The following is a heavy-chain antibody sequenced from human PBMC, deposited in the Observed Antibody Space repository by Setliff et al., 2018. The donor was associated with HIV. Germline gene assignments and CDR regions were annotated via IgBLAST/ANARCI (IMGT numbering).Heavy chain of an antibody. CDR2: INHSGST. Sequence: PSETLSLTCAVYGGSFSGYYWSWIRQPPGKGLEWIGKINHSGSTYYNPSLKSRVTISVDTSKNQFSLKLNSVTAADTAVYYCARERSLITVRRYFDNWGQGTLVTVSS. CDR3: ARERSLITVRRYFDN. V-gene: IGHV4-34*01. CDR1: GGSFSGYY. D-gene: IGHD1-1*01. J-gene: IGHJ4*02.